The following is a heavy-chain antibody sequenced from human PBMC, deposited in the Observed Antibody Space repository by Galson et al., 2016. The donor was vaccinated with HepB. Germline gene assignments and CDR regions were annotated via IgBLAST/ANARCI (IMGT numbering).Heavy chain of an antibody. CDR3: AREVLFSSGYYDVFDL. CDR1: GFNFSSYW. D-gene: IGHD3-22*01. V-gene: IGHV3-48*03. J-gene: IGHJ3*01. CDR2: ISDTGSSR. Sequence: SLRLSCATSGFNFSSYWMSWVRQAPGKGLEWVSFISDTGSSRLYADSVKGRFTISRDTAKNSVYLQMNGLRVEDTAVYYCAREVLFSSGYYDVFDLWGQGTMVTVSP.